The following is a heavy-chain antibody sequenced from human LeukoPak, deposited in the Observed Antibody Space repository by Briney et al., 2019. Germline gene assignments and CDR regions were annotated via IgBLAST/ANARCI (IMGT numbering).Heavy chain of an antibody. CDR1: GFTFSSYS. D-gene: IGHD6-19*01. J-gene: IGHJ6*04. CDR3: ARESDRGWYNPDV. Sequence: PGGSLRLSCAASGFTFSSYSMNWVRQAPGKGLEWVSYISSSGSTIYYADSVKGRFTISRDNAKNSLYLQMNSLRAEDTAIYYCARESDRGWYNPDVWGKGTTVTISS. V-gene: IGHV3-48*04. CDR2: ISSSGSTI.